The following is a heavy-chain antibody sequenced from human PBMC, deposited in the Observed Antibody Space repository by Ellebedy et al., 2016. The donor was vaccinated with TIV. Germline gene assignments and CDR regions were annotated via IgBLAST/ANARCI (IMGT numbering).Heavy chain of an antibody. J-gene: IGHJ4*02. D-gene: IGHD2-15*01. CDR2: ISESGGST. CDR3: AKGKVADS. V-gene: IGHV3-23*01. CDR1: GVTFSTYD. Sequence: GGSLRLSXTDAGVTFSTYDMNWVRQAPGKGLEWVSGISESGGSTYYADSVKGRFTISRDNSKDTLYLEMNSLRVDDTAVYYCAKGKVADSWGQGTLVTVSS.